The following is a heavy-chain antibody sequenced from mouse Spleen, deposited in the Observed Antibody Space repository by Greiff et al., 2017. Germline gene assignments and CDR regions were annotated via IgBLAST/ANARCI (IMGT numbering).Heavy chain of an antibody. V-gene: IGHV5-9*01. CDR2: ISSGGGST. CDR1: GFTFSSYY. CDR3: ARDRTVRRVYYAMDY. Sequence: EVMLVESGGGLVKLGGSLKLSCAASGFTFSSYYMSWVRQTPEKRLEWVATISSGGGSTYYPDSVKGRFTISRDNAKNTLYLQMSSLNSEDTAVYYCARDRTVRRVYYAMDYWGQGTSVTVSS. D-gene: IGHD2-14*01. J-gene: IGHJ4*01.